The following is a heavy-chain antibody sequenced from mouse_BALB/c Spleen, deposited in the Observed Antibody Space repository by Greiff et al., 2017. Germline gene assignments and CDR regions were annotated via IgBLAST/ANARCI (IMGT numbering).Heavy chain of an antibody. Sequence: VQLQQSGAELVRSGASVKLSCTASGFNIKDYYMHWVKQRPEQGLEWIGWIDPENGNTIYDPKFQGKASITADTSSNTAYLQLSSLTSEDTAVYYCARYGSYYYAMDYWGQGTSVTVSS. D-gene: IGHD2-2*01. V-gene: IGHV14-1*02. J-gene: IGHJ4*01. CDR2: IDPENGNT. CDR3: ARYGSYYYAMDY. CDR1: GFNIKDYY.